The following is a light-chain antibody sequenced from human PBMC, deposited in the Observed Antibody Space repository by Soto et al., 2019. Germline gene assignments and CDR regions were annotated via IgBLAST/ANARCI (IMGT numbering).Light chain of an antibody. CDR2: DAS. Sequence: DIQMTQSPSTLSASVGDRVTITCRASRSISSWLAWYQQKPGKAPKLLIYDASSLESGVPSRFSGSGSGTEFTLTISSLQPDDFATYYCQQYNSFSPTFGGGTKVDIK. V-gene: IGKV1-5*01. CDR3: QQYNSFSPT. CDR1: RSISSW. J-gene: IGKJ4*01.